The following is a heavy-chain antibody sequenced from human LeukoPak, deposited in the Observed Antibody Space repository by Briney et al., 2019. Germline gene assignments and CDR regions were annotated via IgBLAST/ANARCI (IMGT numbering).Heavy chain of an antibody. J-gene: IGHJ4*02. CDR3: ARDHPTDYGDPGFA. CDR1: GYTFTGYY. CDR2: INPNSGGT. V-gene: IGHV1-2*02. Sequence: GASVKVSCKASGYTFTGYYMHWVRQAPGQGLEWMGWINPNSGGTNYAQKFQGRVTMTRDTSISTAYMELSRLRSDDTAVYYCARDHPTDYGDPGFARGQGTLVTVSS. D-gene: IGHD4-17*01.